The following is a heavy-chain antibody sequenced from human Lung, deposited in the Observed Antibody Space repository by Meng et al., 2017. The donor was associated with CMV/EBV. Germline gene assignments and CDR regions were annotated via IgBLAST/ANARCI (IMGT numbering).Heavy chain of an antibody. CDR1: GYTFTGYY. J-gene: IGHJ5*02. D-gene: IGHD6-19*01. V-gene: IGHV1-2*02. Sequence: SVXVSXXASGYTFTGYYMHWVRQAPGQGLEWMGWINPSSGGTNYAQKFQGRVTMTRDTSISTAYMELNRLRSDDTAVYYCARDPPPDPGIAVAGFFDPWGQGTXVTVAS. CDR3: ARDPPPDPGIAVAGFFDP. CDR2: INPSSGGT.